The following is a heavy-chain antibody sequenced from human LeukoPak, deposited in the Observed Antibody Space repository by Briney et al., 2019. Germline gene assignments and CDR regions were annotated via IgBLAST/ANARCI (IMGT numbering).Heavy chain of an antibody. Sequence: GGSLRLSCAASGFSFSTYSMIWVRQAPGKGLEWVSSVSGTSEYIYYADSVRGRSTISRDNAKNTVYLQMNSLRAEDTAVYYCARWYSSGWYSDYWGQGTLVTVSS. CDR1: GFSFSTYS. J-gene: IGHJ4*02. CDR2: VSGTSEYI. CDR3: ARWYSSGWYSDY. D-gene: IGHD6-19*01. V-gene: IGHV3-21*06.